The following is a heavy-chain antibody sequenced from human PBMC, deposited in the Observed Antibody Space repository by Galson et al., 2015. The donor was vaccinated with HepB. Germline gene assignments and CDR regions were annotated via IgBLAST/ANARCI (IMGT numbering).Heavy chain of an antibody. Sequence: SVKVSCKASGYTFSIYAIHWVRQAPGQRPEWMGWINAGKGNTKYSQKFQGRVTITRDTSASTAYMELRSLRSEDTAVYYCARDGRFGELLMAYWGQGTLVTVSS. CDR1: GYTFSIYA. CDR3: ARDGRFGELLMAY. D-gene: IGHD3-10*01. V-gene: IGHV1-3*01. CDR2: INAGKGNT. J-gene: IGHJ4*02.